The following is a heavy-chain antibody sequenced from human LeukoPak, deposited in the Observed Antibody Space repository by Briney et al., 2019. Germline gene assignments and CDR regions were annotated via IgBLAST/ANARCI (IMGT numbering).Heavy chain of an antibody. CDR3: ARGQSYYEAFDI. D-gene: IGHD1-26*01. J-gene: IGHJ3*02. CDR1: GFTVSSDY. Sequence: PGGSLRLSCAASGFTVSSDYMSWVRQPQGKGLEWVSVIYSGGSTNYADSVKGRFTISRDNSKNTLHLQMNSLRVEDTAVYYCARGQSYYEAFDIWGQGTMVTVSS. CDR2: IYSGGST. V-gene: IGHV3-53*03.